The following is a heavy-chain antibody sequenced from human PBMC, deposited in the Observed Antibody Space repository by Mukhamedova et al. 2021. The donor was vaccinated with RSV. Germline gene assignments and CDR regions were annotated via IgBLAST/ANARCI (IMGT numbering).Heavy chain of an antibody. J-gene: IGHJ3*02. CDR3: ARFGSFDI. CDR2: DPSDPYT. Sequence: DPSDPYTNYSPSFQGHVTISADKSISTAYLQWSSLKASDTAMYYCARFGSFDIWGQGTMVTVSS. V-gene: IGHV5-10-1*01. D-gene: IGHD3-16*01.